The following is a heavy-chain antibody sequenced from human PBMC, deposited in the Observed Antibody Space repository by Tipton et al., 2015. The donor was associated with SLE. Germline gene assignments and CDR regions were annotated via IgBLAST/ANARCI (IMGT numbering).Heavy chain of an antibody. Sequence: LSLTCTVSGGSISSGSYYWSWVRQAPGKGLEWVSVIYSGGSTYYADSVKDRFTVSRDNYKDTLYLQMNSLRAEDTAVYYCAVVYSSGYGLDYWGQGTLVTFSS. J-gene: IGHJ4*02. CDR2: IYSGGST. CDR3: AVVYSSGYGLDY. D-gene: IGHD6-19*01. V-gene: IGHV3-66*01. CDR1: GGSISSGSYY.